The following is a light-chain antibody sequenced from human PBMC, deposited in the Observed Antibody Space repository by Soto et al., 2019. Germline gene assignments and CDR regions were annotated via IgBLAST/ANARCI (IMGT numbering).Light chain of an antibody. CDR2: AAS. J-gene: IGKJ1*01. Sequence: IQLTQSPSSLSASVGDRVTITCRASQGISSYLAWYQQKPGKAPKLLIYAASTLQSGVPSRFSGSGSGTDFTLTISSLQPDDLATYYCQQYNTYPWTFGQGTKVDIK. CDR3: QQYNTYPWT. V-gene: IGKV1-9*01. CDR1: QGISSY.